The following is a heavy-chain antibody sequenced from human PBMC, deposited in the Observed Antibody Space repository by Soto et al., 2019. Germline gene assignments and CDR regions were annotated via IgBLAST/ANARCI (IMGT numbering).Heavy chain of an antibody. CDR2: IDPSDSYT. J-gene: IGHJ6*02. V-gene: IGHV5-10-1*01. CDR1: GYSFTSYW. Sequence: GESLKISCKGSGYSFTSYWISWVRQMPGKGLEWMGRIDPSDSYTNYSPSFQGHVTISADKSISTAYLQWSSLKASDTAMYYCARVGYCSSTSCHPSGGMDVWGQGTTVTVSS. CDR3: ARVGYCSSTSCHPSGGMDV. D-gene: IGHD2-2*03.